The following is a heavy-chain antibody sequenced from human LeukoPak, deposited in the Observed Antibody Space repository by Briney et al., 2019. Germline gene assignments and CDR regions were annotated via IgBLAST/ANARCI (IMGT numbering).Heavy chain of an antibody. CDR1: GFTFRDYN. CDR2: ITIGWSTI. D-gene: IGHD3-9*01. CDR3: ARSIGLTGGGVDV. Sequence: GGSLRLSCAASGFTFRDYNMNWVRQAPGKGLEWVSYITIGWSTIHHADSVKDRFTISRDNAKKTLYLQMNSLRAEDTAVYYCARSIGLTGGGVDVWGQGTTVTVSS. V-gene: IGHV3-11*01. J-gene: IGHJ6*02.